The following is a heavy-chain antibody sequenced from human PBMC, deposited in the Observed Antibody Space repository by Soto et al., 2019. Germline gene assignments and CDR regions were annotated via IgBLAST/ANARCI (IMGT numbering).Heavy chain of an antibody. Sequence: EVQLVESGGGLVQIGGSLKLSCATSGLSFSGSAMHWARQASGKGLEWVGRIRSRPHNYATTYAASVEGRFTISRDDSKNTVYLQMNGLKTEDTAVYYCTTERDYWDRGTLVTVSS. CDR1: GLSFSGSA. J-gene: IGHJ4*02. V-gene: IGHV3-73*02. CDR3: TTERDY. CDR2: IRSRPHNYAT.